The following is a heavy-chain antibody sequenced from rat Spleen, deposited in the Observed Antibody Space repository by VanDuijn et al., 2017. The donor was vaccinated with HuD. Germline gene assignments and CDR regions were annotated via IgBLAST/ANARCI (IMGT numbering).Heavy chain of an antibody. CDR3: ARQGGYNSYVMDA. D-gene: IGHD1-4*01. CDR1: GFTFSSTW. J-gene: IGHJ4*01. CDR2: INPDGSRT. V-gene: IGHV5-35*01. Sequence: EVQLVESGGGLVRPGSPLKLSCAASGFTFSSTWLNWIRQAPGKGLEWVATINPDGSRTYYPDTVKGRFVISQDKAKNTGYLQTNNLRSEDTAMYYCARQGGYNSYVMDAWGQGASVTVSS.